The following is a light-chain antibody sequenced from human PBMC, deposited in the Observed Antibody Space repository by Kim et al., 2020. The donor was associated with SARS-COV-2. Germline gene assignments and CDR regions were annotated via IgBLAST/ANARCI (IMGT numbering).Light chain of an antibody. Sequence: SVSTGQTVTITCSGSNLGDKYAYWYQKKAGQSPVLVIYQHTKRPSGISQRFSGSSSGNTATLTISRAQTMDEADYYCQAWDNNAAVFGGGTKLTVL. V-gene: IGLV3-1*01. J-gene: IGLJ3*02. CDR1: NLGDKY. CDR3: QAWDNNAAV. CDR2: QHT.